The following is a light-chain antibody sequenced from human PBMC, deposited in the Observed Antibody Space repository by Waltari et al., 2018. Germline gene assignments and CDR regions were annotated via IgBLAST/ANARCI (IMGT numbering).Light chain of an antibody. J-gene: IGKJ4*01. CDR1: QSVSSS. CDR3: QQYTDWPLT. CDR2: GAS. Sequence: EIVLTQSPATLSLSPGERATLSCRASQSVSSSLAWYHQKPGQAPRLLIYGASNRATGIPDRFSGSGSGTDFPLTISSLEPEDFAVYYCQQYTDWPLTFGGGTKVEIK. V-gene: IGKV3-15*01.